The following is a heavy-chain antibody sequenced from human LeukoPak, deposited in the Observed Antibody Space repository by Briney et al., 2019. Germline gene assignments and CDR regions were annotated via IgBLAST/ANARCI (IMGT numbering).Heavy chain of an antibody. CDR1: GGSFSGSY. CDR2: INHSGST. Sequence: SETLSLTCVVYGGSFSGSYWSWIRQSPGKGLEWIGEINHSGSTNYNPSLKSRVTISIDTSKNQFSLRLSSVTAADTAVYFCASPKIGMSEYFLQWGQGTLVTVSS. CDR3: ASPKIGMSEYFLQ. V-gene: IGHV4-34*01. D-gene: IGHD2-21*01. J-gene: IGHJ1*01.